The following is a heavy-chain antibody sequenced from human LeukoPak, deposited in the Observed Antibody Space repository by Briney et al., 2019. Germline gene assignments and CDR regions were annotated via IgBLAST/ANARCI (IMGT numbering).Heavy chain of an antibody. V-gene: IGHV1/OR15-1*04. D-gene: IGHD6-13*01. J-gene: IGHJ4*02. CDR2: INPNSGGT. CDR3: ARSQAIAAAEFDY. CDR1: GYIFTDYY. Sequence: ASVKVSCKASGYIFTDYYMHWVRQAPGQELGWMGRINPNSGGTNYAQKFQGRVTMTRDTSVSTAYMELSSLRSEDTATYYCARSQAIAAAEFDYWGQGTLVTVSS.